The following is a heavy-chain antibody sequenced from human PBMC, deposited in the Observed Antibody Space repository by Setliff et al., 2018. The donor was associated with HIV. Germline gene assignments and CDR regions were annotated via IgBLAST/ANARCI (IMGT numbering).Heavy chain of an antibody. D-gene: IGHD5-18*01. V-gene: IGHV4-59*01. CDR3: ARVPRQLLKGAAAYFDY. J-gene: IGHJ4*02. Sequence: SETLSLTCTVSGGSISNYYWSWIRQPPGKGLEWIGYIYYSGSTNYNPSLKSRVTISVDTSKNQFSLRLSSVTAADTAVYYCARVPRQLLKGAAAYFDYWGQGTLVTVSS. CDR2: IYYSGST. CDR1: GGSISNYY.